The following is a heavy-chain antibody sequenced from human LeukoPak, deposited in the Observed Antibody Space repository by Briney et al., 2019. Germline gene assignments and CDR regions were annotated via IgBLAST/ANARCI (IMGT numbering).Heavy chain of an antibody. Sequence: GGSLRLSCAASGFTFSSYAMSWVRQAPGKGLEWVSAISSSGGSTYYADSVKGRFTISRDNSKNTLYLQMNSLRAEDTAVYYCAKGGRFGELLNDYWGQGTLVTVSS. CDR2: ISSSGGST. CDR3: AKGGRFGELLNDY. J-gene: IGHJ4*02. V-gene: IGHV3-23*01. D-gene: IGHD3-10*01. CDR1: GFTFSSYA.